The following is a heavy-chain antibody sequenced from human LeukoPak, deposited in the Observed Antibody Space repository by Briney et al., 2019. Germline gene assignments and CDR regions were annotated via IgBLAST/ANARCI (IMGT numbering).Heavy chain of an antibody. J-gene: IGHJ6*03. CDR3: ARVGSYYYYYMDV. V-gene: IGHV5-51*01. D-gene: IGHD1-26*01. Sequence: GESLKLSCKGSGYSFTSYWIGWVRQMPGKGLEWMGIIYPGDSDTRYSPSFQGQVTISADKSISTAYLQWSSLKASDTAMYYCARVGSYYYYYMDVWGKGTTVTISS. CDR1: GYSFTSYW. CDR2: IYPGDSDT.